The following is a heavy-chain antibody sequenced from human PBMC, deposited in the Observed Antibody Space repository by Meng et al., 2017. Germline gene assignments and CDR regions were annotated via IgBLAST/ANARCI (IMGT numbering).Heavy chain of an antibody. D-gene: IGHD3-10*01. CDR2: IYSGGST. CDR3: ASELPGGPNYWYFDL. J-gene: IGHJ2*01. V-gene: IGHV3-66*02. CDR1: GFTFSDYY. Sequence: VRLVGSGGGLVKPGGSLRLSCAASGFTFSDYYMSWVRQAPGKGLEWVSVIYSGGSTYYADSVKGRFTISRDNSKNTLYLQMNSLRAEDTAVYYCASELPGGPNYWYFDLWGRGTLVTVSS.